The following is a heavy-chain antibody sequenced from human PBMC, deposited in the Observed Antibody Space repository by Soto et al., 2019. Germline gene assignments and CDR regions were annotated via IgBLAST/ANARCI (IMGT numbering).Heavy chain of an antibody. D-gene: IGHD3-10*01. Sequence: EVQLLESRGGLVQPGGSLRLSCAASGFPFSSYAMSWVRQAPGRGLEWVSAISGSGTTIYYTDSVKGRFTISRDTSMNTLYLQMNSLRAEDTAAYYCARMLTMVRGVTGLRDFDYWGQGTLVTVSS. CDR1: GFPFSSYA. V-gene: IGHV3-23*01. J-gene: IGHJ4*02. CDR2: ISGSGTTI. CDR3: ARMLTMVRGVTGLRDFDY.